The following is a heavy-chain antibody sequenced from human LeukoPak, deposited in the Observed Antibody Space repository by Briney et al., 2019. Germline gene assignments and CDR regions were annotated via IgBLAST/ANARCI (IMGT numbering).Heavy chain of an antibody. CDR3: ARDLLEDWFDP. V-gene: IGHV3-74*01. CDR2: INSDGSST. Sequence: GGSLRLSCAAPGVTFSGYSVNWVRQAPGKGLVWVSRINSDGSSTSYADSVKGRFTISRDNAKNTLYLQMNSLRAEDTAVYYCARDLLEDWFDPWGQGTLVTVSS. CDR1: GVTFSGYS. J-gene: IGHJ5*02.